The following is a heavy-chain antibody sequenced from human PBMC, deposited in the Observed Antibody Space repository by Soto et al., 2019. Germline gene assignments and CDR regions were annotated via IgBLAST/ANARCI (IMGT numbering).Heavy chain of an antibody. CDR3: AKDGGPVYCNSPGCSANDFDY. CDR2: ISYDGNNE. D-gene: IGHD2-2*01. CDR1: GFTFSSYG. J-gene: IGHJ4*02. V-gene: IGHV3-30*18. Sequence: GVSIRVSCTASGFTFSSYGMHWVRQTPGKGLEWVAIISYDGNNECYADSVRGRFTISRDNSKNTLYLQTSSLRHEDTAVYYCAKDGGPVYCNSPGCSANDFDYWGQGTLVTVSS.